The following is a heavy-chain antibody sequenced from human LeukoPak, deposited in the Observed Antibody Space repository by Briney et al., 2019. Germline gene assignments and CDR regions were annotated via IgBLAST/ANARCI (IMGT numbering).Heavy chain of an antibody. D-gene: IGHD2-2*01. J-gene: IGHJ4*02. Sequence: GGSLRLSCAASGFTFSSYAMHWVRQAPGKGLEWVAVISYDGSNKYYADSVKGRFTISRDNSKNTLYLQMNSLRAEDTAVYYCARAGGIVVVPAAPADELRYWGQGTLVTVSS. CDR1: GFTFSSYA. CDR2: ISYDGSNK. CDR3: ARAGGIVVVPAAPADELRY. V-gene: IGHV3-30-3*01.